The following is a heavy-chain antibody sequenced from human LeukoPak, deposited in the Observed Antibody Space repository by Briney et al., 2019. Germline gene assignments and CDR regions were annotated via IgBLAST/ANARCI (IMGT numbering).Heavy chain of an antibody. D-gene: IGHD6-19*01. J-gene: IGHJ6*02. CDR3: ARDQGCSSGWCAYYYYGMDV. CDR2: INPSGGST. Sequence: GASVKVSCKASGYTFTSYYMHWVRQAPGQGLEWMGIINPSGGSTSYAQRFQGRVTMTRDTSTSTVYMELSSLRSEDTAVYYCARDQGCSSGWCAYYYYGMDVWGQGTTVTVS. CDR1: GYTFTSYY. V-gene: IGHV1-46*03.